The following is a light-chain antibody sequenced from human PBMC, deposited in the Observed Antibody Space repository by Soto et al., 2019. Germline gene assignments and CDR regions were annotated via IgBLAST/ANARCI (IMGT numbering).Light chain of an antibody. CDR3: SSYTSSSTLV. CDR2: DVS. CDR1: SSDVGGYNY. V-gene: IGLV2-14*01. J-gene: IGLJ1*01. Sequence: QSALTQPASVSGSPGQSITISCTGTSSDVGGYNYVSWYQQHPGKAPKLMIYDVSNRPSGVSNRFSGSKSGNTASLTISGLQAEDEADYYCSSYTSSSTLVFATGPKVNVL.